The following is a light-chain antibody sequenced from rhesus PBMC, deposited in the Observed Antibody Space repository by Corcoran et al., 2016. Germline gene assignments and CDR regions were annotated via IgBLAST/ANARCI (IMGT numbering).Light chain of an antibody. CDR3: MQHKALPYS. V-gene: IGKV2-61*01. J-gene: IGKJ2*01. CDR2: GGS. Sequence: DIVMPQTPLSLPVTPGEPASISCRSSQSLLHTDGYTYLDWYLQKPGQSPQLLIYGGSNSASGVPDRFCGRGSGTDFTLQMSQVEAEDVGVYYCMQHKALPYSFGQGTKVEIK. CDR1: QSLLHTDGYTY.